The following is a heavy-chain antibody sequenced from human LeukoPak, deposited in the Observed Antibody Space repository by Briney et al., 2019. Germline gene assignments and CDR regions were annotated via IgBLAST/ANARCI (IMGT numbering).Heavy chain of an antibody. V-gene: IGHV4-39*01. CDR2: VSYRGTT. CDR3: ARSLRGSGTYAIDY. Sequence: KPSETLSLTCTVSGDSVSSSPYYWAWIRQPPGKGLEWIGSVSYRGTTYYKPSLRSRVTISVDTSNNQFSLILSSVTAADTALYYCARSLRGSGTYAIDYWGQGTLVTVSS. D-gene: IGHD1-26*01. CDR1: GDSVSSSPYY. J-gene: IGHJ4*02.